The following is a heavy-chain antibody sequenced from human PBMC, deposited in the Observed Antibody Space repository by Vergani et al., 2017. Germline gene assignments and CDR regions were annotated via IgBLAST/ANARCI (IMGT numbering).Heavy chain of an antibody. CDR1: GFSFSSFG. V-gene: IGHV3-30*02. CDR3: AKVRRSEVAGTFGAFDI. CDR2: IHYDGSHE. D-gene: IGHD6-19*01. J-gene: IGHJ3*02. Sequence: QVQLVESGGGVVQPGRSLRLSCAASGFSFSSFGFHWVRQAPGKGLEWVAFIHYDGSHEYYIDAVKGRFTISRDNSKNTLILQMNGLRAEDTAVYYCAKVRRSEVAGTFGAFDIWGQGTMVTVSS.